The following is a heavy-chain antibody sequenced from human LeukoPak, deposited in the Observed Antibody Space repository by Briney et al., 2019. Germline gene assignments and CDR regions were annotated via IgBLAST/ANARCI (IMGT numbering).Heavy chain of an antibody. V-gene: IGHV3-33*06. CDR3: AKVVPFELGFDY. CDR1: GFIFSNYG. Sequence: GGSLRLSCAASGFIFSNYGMHWVRHAPGKGLEGVAVIWFDGSNEDYADSVKGRFTISRDNSKNTLFLQMNSLRAEDTAVYYCAKVVPFELGFDYWGQGTLVTVSS. D-gene: IGHD3/OR15-3a*01. CDR2: IWFDGSNE. J-gene: IGHJ4*02.